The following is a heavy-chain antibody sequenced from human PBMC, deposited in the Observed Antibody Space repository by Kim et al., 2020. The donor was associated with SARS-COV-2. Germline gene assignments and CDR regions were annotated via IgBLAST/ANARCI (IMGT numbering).Heavy chain of an antibody. V-gene: IGHV1-2*02. D-gene: IGHD6-19*01. J-gene: IGHJ3*02. Sequence: YAQKFQGRVTMTRDTSISTAYMELSRLRSDDTAVYYCARDLGSGSGAFDIWGQGTMVTVSS. CDR3: ARDLGSGSGAFDI.